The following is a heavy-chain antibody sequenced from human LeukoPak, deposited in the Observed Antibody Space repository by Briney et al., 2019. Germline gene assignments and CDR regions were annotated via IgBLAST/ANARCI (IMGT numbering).Heavy chain of an antibody. V-gene: IGHV4-34*01. CDR1: GGSFSGYY. D-gene: IGHD6-13*01. J-gene: IGHJ5*02. CDR2: INHSGST. Sequence: SETLSLTCAVYGGSFSGYYWGWIRQPPGKGLEWIGEINHSGSTNYNPSLKSRVTISVDTSKNQFSLKLSSVTAADTAVYYCARRGRIAAARSRFDPWGQGTLVTVSS. CDR3: ARRGRIAAARSRFDP.